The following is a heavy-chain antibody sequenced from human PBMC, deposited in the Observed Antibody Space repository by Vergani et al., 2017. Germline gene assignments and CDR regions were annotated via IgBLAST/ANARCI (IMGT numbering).Heavy chain of an antibody. CDR3: ARAPERYCSSTSCYGAFDI. CDR1: GFTFSSHS. V-gene: IGHV3-21*01. D-gene: IGHD2-2*01. Sequence: EVQLVESGGGLVKPGGSLRLSCAASGFTFSSHSMNWVRQAPGKGLEWVSSIRSSSSYIYHADSVKGRFTISRDNAKNALYLQMNSLRAEDTAVYYCARAPERYCSSTSCYGAFDIWGQGTMVTVSS. CDR2: IRSSSSYI. J-gene: IGHJ3*02.